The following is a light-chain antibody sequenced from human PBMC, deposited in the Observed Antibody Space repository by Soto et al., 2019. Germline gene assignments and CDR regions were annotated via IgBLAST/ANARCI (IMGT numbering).Light chain of an antibody. CDR1: QSISSY. CDR3: QQSYSTPPLT. CDR2: AAS. Sequence: DIQMTQSPSSLSASVGDRVTITCRVSQSISSYLNWYKQKPGKARKLLIYAASSLQSGVPSRFSGSGSGTDFTLTISSLQPEDFATYYCQQSYSTPPLTFGGGTKVEIK. V-gene: IGKV1-39*01. J-gene: IGKJ4*01.